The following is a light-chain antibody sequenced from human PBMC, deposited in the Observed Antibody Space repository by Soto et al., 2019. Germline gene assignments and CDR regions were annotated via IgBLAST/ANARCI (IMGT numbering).Light chain of an antibody. CDR1: QRLSASD. J-gene: IGKJ5*01. V-gene: IGKV3-20*01. CDR3: QQYGSSPLIT. Sequence: EIVLTQSPGTLSLSPGQRATLSCRASQRLSASDIAWYQQKPGQAPKFLIYGVSSRATGIPDRFSGSGSGTDFTLTISRLEPEEFAVYHCQQYGSSPLITFGQGTRLESK. CDR2: GVS.